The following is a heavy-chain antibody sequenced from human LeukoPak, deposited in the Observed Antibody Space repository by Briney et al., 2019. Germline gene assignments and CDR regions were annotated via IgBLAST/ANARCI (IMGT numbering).Heavy chain of an antibody. CDR1: GFTFSSYA. CDR3: AKASVYDSSGYNSPLGYYFDY. CDR2: ISGSGGST. J-gene: IGHJ4*02. Sequence: GGSLRLSCAASGFTFSSYAMSWVRQAPGKGLEWVSAISGSGGSTYYPDSVKGRFTISRDNSKNTLYLQMNSLRAEDTAVYYCAKASVYDSSGYNSPLGYYFDYWGQGTLVTVSS. D-gene: IGHD3-22*01. V-gene: IGHV3-23*01.